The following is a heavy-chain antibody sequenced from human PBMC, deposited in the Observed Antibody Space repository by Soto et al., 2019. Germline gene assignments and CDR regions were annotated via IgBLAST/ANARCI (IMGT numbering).Heavy chain of an antibody. CDR3: AKTIFGITQFGMDV. Sequence: EVQLLESGGDLVQPGGSLRLSCVASGFMFRSYAMSWVRQAPGKGLEWGSGMSDSGESTYYADSVKGRFTISRDDSKNTLELQRNSLRAEDTALYECAKTIFGITQFGMDVWGQGTTVTVS. D-gene: IGHD3-3*01. CDR2: MSDSGEST. CDR1: GFMFRSYA. V-gene: IGHV3-23*01. J-gene: IGHJ6*02.